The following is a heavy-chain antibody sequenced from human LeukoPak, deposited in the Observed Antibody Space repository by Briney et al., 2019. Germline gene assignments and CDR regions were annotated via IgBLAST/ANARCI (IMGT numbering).Heavy chain of an antibody. D-gene: IGHD3/OR15-3a*01. CDR2: IRDSGEA. Sequence: PGGSLRLSCAVSGFRVSDYYMSWVRQAPGKGLEWVGLIRDSGEAFYADFARGRFAISRDESENTLYLQMNSLRVEATAVYFCARDRAANQDWVEFDPWGQGTPVIVSS. J-gene: IGHJ5*02. CDR3: ARDRAANQDWVEFDP. CDR1: GFRVSDYY. V-gene: IGHV3-66*03.